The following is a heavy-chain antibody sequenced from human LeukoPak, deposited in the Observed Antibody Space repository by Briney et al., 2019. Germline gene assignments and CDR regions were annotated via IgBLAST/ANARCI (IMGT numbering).Heavy chain of an antibody. CDR1: GGSISSSSYY. D-gene: IGHD6-13*01. J-gene: IGHJ4*02. CDR3: ARGVGLAAAVDIDY. Sequence: SETLSLTCTVSGGSISSSSYYWGWIRQPPGKGLDYIGYVYYSGSTKYNPSLKSRVTISEDTSKNQFSLKLNSVTAADTAVYYCARGVGLAAAVDIDYWGQGTLVTVSS. CDR2: VYYSGST. V-gene: IGHV4-61*05.